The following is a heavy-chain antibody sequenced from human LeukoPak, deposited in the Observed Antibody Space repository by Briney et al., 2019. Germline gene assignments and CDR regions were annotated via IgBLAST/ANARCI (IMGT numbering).Heavy chain of an antibody. CDR2: IKPDGTEK. V-gene: IGHV3-7*01. J-gene: IGHJ4*02. Sequence: PGGSLRLSCAASGFLFSNYWMSWVRQAPGKGLEWVANIKPDGTEKYYVDSLKGRFTISRDNSKNTLYLQMNSLRAEDTAVYYCARDAAAHFDYWGQGTLVTVSS. CDR1: GFLFSNYW. CDR3: ARDAAAHFDY. D-gene: IGHD6-13*01.